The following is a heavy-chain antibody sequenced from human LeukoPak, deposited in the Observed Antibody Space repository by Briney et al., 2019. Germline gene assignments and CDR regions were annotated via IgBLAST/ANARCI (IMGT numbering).Heavy chain of an antibody. V-gene: IGHV1-24*01. CDR1: GYTLTELS. Sequence: ASVKVSCKVSGYTLTELSIHWVRQAPGKGLEWMGGFDPEDGETIYAQKFQGRVTMTRDTSISTAYMELSRLRSDDTAVYYCASSGAQGAFDIWGQGTMVTVSS. J-gene: IGHJ3*02. D-gene: IGHD3-10*01. CDR2: FDPEDGET. CDR3: ASSGAQGAFDI.